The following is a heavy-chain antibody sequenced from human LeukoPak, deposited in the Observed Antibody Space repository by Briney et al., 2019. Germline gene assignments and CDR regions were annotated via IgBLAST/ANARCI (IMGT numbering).Heavy chain of an antibody. Sequence: GGSLRLSCTTSGFTFADYAMSWFRQAPGKGLEWVSFIRCKVYGGTTEYAASVKGRFTISRDDSKSIAYLQMNFLKTEDTAVYYCTRDLPVASMGDYWGQGTLVTVSS. CDR2: IRCKVYGGTT. CDR1: GFTFADYA. CDR3: TRDLPVASMGDY. J-gene: IGHJ4*02. V-gene: IGHV3-49*03. D-gene: IGHD6-19*01.